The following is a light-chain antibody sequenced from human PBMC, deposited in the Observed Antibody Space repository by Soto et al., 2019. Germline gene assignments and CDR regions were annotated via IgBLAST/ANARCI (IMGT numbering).Light chain of an antibody. CDR3: QQYYSYLLT. CDR1: QGISSY. J-gene: IGKJ4*01. V-gene: IGKV1D-8*03. Sequence: VIWMTQSPSLLSASTGSRLTISCRMSQGISSYLDWYQKKKGKAPKLLIYAASTLQSGVPSRLRGSGYGTDLTITISCMQSEDFETYYCQQYYSYLLTFGGGTKVDIK. CDR2: AAS.